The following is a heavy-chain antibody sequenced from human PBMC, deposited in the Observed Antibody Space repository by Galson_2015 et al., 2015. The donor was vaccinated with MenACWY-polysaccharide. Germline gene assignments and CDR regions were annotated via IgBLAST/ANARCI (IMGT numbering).Heavy chain of an antibody. J-gene: IGHJ6*02. CDR1: GFTFTSNA. CDR3: VRYCITTSCPGHYYGMDV. CDR2: ISSSGGIT. V-gene: IGHV3-23*01. Sequence: SLRLSCAASGFTFTSNAMSWVRQAPGKGLEWVSAISSSGGITYYADSAKGRFTISRDNSKNTLYLQMNSLRAEDTAVYYCVRYCITTSCPGHYYGMDVWGQGTTVTVSS. D-gene: IGHD2-2*01.